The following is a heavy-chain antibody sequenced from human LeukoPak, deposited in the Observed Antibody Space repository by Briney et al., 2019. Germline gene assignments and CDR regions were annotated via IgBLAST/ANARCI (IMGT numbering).Heavy chain of an antibody. CDR3: ARGSRPVYYYGSGSYGSTPAGFDY. D-gene: IGHD3-10*01. CDR2: INHSGST. CDR1: GGSFSGYY. J-gene: IGHJ4*02. V-gene: IGHV4-34*01. Sequence: SETLSLTCAVYGGSFSGYYWSWIRQPPGKGLEWIGEINHSGSTNYNPSLKSRVTISVDTSKSQFSLKLSSVTAADTAVYYCARGSRPVYYYGSGSYGSTPAGFDYWGQGTLVTVSS.